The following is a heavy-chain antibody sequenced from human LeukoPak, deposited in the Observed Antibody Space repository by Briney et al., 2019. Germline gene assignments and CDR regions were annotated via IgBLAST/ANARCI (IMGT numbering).Heavy chain of an antibody. D-gene: IGHD3-3*01. CDR3: AREYYDFWSGYSLYYYYYGMDV. V-gene: IGHV3-23*01. CDR1: GFTFSSYA. CDR2: ISGSGGST. J-gene: IGHJ6*02. Sequence: GGSLRLSCAASGFTFSSYAMSWVRQAPGKGLEWVSAISGSGGSTYYADSVKGRFTISRDNSKNTLYLQMNSLRAEDTAVYYCAREYYDFWSGYSLYYYYYGMDVWGQGTTVTVSS.